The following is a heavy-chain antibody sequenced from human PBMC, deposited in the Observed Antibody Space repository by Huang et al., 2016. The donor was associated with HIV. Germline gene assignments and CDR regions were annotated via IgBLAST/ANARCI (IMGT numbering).Heavy chain of an antibody. D-gene: IGHD3-10*01. V-gene: IGHV4-34*01. J-gene: IGHJ4*02. CDR3: ARAPHYGSGSYYY. Sequence: QVQLHQWGAGLLKPSETLSLTCAVYGGSFSGYYWNWIRQPPGKGLEWIGEITHSGSTNYNPSLNSRVTISEETSKNQFSLKLSSVTAADTAVYYCARAPHYGSGSYYYWGQGTLVTVSS. CDR1: GGSFSGYY. CDR2: ITHSGST.